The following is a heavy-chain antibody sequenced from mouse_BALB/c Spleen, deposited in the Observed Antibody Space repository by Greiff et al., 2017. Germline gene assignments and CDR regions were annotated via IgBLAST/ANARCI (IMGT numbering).Heavy chain of an antibody. CDR2: ISYDGSN. D-gene: IGHD2-4*01. CDR3: ARGMITYAMDY. CDR1: GYSITSGYY. V-gene: IGHV3-6*02. Sequence: EVQLLESGPGLVKPSQSLSLTCSVTGYSITSGYYWNWIRQFPGNKLEWMGYISYDGSNNYNPSLKNRISITRDTSKNQFFLKLNSVTTEDTATYYCARGMITYAMDYWGQGTSVTVSS. J-gene: IGHJ4*01.